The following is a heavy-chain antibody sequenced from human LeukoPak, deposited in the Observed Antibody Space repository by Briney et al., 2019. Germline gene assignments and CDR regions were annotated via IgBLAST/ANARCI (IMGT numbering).Heavy chain of an antibody. Sequence: WGSLRLSCAASGFTFSSYGMSWARQVPGKGLECVSVISGSGDRTYYADSVKGRFTISRDNSKNTLYLQMNSLRAEDTAVYYCAKAAYGSESYYDPFDYWGQGTLVTVSS. CDR2: ISGSGDRT. D-gene: IGHD3-10*01. V-gene: IGHV3-23*01. J-gene: IGHJ4*02. CDR3: AKAAYGSESYYDPFDY. CDR1: GFTFSSYG.